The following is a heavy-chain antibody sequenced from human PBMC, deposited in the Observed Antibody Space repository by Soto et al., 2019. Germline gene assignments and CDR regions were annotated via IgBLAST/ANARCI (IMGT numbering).Heavy chain of an antibody. CDR3: AREQLERLPSPLYYYYYMDV. CDR2: IYYSGST. CDR1: GGSISSYY. D-gene: IGHD1-1*01. J-gene: IGHJ6*03. V-gene: IGHV4-59*01. Sequence: PSETLSLTCTVSGGSISSYYWSWIRQPPGKGLEWIGYIYYSGSTNYNPSLKSRVTISVDTSKNQFSLKLSSVTAADTAVYYCAREQLERLPSPLYYYYYMDVWGKGTTVTVSS.